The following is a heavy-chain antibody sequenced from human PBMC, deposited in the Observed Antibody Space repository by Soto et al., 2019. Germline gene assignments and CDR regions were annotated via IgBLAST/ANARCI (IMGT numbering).Heavy chain of an antibody. V-gene: IGHV3-30*18. D-gene: IGHD6-13*01. J-gene: IGHJ6*02. CDR3: AKDWQDIGLLGYSSSWYDQIGYGMDV. CDR1: GFTFSSYG. CDR2: ISYDGSNK. Sequence: GGSLRLSCAASGFTFSSYGMHWVRQAPGKGLEWVAVISYDGSNKYYADSVKGRFTISRDNSKNTLYLQMNSLRAEDTAVYYCAKDWQDIGLLGYSSSWYDQIGYGMDVWGQGTTVTVSS.